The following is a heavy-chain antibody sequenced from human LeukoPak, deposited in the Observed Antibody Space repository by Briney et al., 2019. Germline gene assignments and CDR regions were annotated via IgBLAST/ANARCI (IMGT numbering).Heavy chain of an antibody. Sequence: SSEKVSCKASGDTFTSYGISWVRQAPGQGLEWMGWISAYNGNTNYAQKLQGRVTMTTDTSTSTAYMELSGLRSDDTAVYYCARDRGLRFLESFYWGQGTLVTVSS. D-gene: IGHD3-3*01. J-gene: IGHJ4*02. V-gene: IGHV1-18*01. CDR1: GDTFTSYG. CDR3: ARDRGLRFLESFY. CDR2: ISAYNGNT.